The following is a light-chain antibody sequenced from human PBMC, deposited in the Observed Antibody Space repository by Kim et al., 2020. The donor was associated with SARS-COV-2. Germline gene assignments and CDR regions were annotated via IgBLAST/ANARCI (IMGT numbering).Light chain of an antibody. CDR1: SGSIASND. J-gene: IGLJ3*02. CDR2: EDN. V-gene: IGLV6-57*01. CDR3: QSYDSSNPWV. Sequence: KTVTISCTRSSGSIASNDVQWYQQRPGSSPNTVIYEDNQRPSGVPDRFSGSIDSSSNSASLTISGLKTEDEADYYCQSYDSSNPWVFGGGTQLTVL.